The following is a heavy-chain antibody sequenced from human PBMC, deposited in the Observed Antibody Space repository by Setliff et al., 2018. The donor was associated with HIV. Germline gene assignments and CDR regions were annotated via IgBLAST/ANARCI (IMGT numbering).Heavy chain of an antibody. CDR1: GGSFSGYY. J-gene: IGHJ4*02. V-gene: IGHV4-34*01. CDR2: INHSGST. CDR3: ASLPLTVTTSDFDY. Sequence: SETLSLTCAVYGGSFSGYYWSWVRQPPGKGMEWIGEINHSGSTNYNQSLKSRGTISVDTSKNKFSLKLNSVTAADTALYYRASLPLTVTTSDFDYWGQGTLVTVSS. D-gene: IGHD4-17*01.